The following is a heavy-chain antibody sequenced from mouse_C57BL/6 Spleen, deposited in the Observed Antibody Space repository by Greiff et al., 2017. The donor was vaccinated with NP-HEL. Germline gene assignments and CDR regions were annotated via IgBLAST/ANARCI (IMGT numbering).Heavy chain of an antibody. CDR3: ARSVTTGFAY. Sequence: VQLQQPGAELVMPGASVKLSCKASGYTFTSYWMHWVKQRPGQGLEWIGEIDPSDSSTNYNQKFKGKSTLTVDKSSSTAYMQLNSLTSEDSAVYYCARSVTTGFAYWGQGTLVTVSA. V-gene: IGHV1-69*01. J-gene: IGHJ3*01. D-gene: IGHD2-2*01. CDR2: IDPSDSST. CDR1: GYTFTSYW.